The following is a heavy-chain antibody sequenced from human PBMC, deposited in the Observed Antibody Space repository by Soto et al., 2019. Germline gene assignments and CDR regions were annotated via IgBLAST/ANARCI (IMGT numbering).Heavy chain of an antibody. V-gene: IGHV1-18*01. J-gene: IGHJ3*02. Sequence: ASVKVSCKASGYTFTSYGISWVRQAPGQGLEWMGWISAYNGNTNYAQKLQGRVTMTTDTSTSTVYMELSSLRSEDTAVYYCAREGYYGSGSYYNEHDAFDIWGQGTMVTVSS. CDR3: AREGYYGSGSYYNEHDAFDI. D-gene: IGHD3-10*01. CDR2: ISAYNGNT. CDR1: GYTFTSYG.